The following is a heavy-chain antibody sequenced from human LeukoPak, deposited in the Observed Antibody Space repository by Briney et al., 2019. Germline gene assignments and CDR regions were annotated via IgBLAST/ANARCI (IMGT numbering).Heavy chain of an antibody. V-gene: IGHV1-69*13. CDR3: ASTIRGYSGYAQGDY. CDR1: GGTFSSYA. J-gene: IGHJ4*02. D-gene: IGHD5-12*01. Sequence: SVKVSCKASGGTFSSYAISWVRQAPGQGLEWKGGIIPIFGTANYAQKFQGRVTITADESTSTAYMELSSLRSEDTAVYYCASTIRGYSGYAQGDYWGQGTLVTVPS. CDR2: IIPIFGTA.